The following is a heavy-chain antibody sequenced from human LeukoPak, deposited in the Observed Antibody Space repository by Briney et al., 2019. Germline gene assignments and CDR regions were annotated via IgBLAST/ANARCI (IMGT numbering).Heavy chain of an antibody. Sequence: GGSLRLSCAASRFTFSNYAMSWVRQAPGKGLEWVSTIGGSGANTYYADSLRGRFTISRDNSKNTLYLQMNSLRAEDTAVYYCAKRGVYGNFYFDYWGQGTLATVSS. V-gene: IGHV3-23*01. CDR1: RFTFSNYA. CDR3: AKRGVYGNFYFDY. J-gene: IGHJ4*02. CDR2: IGGSGANT. D-gene: IGHD4-11*01.